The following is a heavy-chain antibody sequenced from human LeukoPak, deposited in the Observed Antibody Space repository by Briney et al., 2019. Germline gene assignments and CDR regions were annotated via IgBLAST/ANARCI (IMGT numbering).Heavy chain of an antibody. J-gene: IGHJ3*02. CDR2: IRYDESVK. CDR1: GFSFSGSG. Sequence: PGGSLRLSCAASGFSFSGSGMHWVRQSPGKGPEGVAFIRYDESVKSYANSVKGRFTGFRDNSKNTLFLQMNNLRAEDTAVYYCARDLPGGAKAFNIWGLGTMVIVAS. D-gene: IGHD3-16*01. CDR3: ARDLPGGAKAFNI. V-gene: IGHV3-30*02.